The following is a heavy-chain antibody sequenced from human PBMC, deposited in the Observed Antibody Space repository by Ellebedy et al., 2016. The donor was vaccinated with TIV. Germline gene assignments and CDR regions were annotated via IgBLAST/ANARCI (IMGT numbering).Heavy chain of an antibody. D-gene: IGHD3-22*01. CDR2: IVVGSGNT. CDR3: AQGDYYDSRGYYHDAFDI. Sequence: ASSVKVSCKASGFTFTSSAIQWVRQARGQPREWIGRIVVGSGNTNYEQEFQERVTLTRDMSTSAAYMELSSLRSEDTAVYYCAQGDYYDSRGYYHDAFDIWGQGTLVTVSS. CDR1: GFTFTSSA. J-gene: IGHJ3*02. V-gene: IGHV1-58*02.